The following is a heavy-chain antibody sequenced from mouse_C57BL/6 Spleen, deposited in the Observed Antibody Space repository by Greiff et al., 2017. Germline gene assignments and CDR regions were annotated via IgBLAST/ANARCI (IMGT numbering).Heavy chain of an antibody. V-gene: IGHV1-64*01. J-gene: IGHJ2*01. CDR1: GYTFTSYW. Sequence: QVQQQPGAELVKPGASVKLSCKASGYTFTSYWMHWVKQRPGQGLEWIGMIHPNSGSTNYNEKFKGKATLTVDKSSSTAYMQLSSLTSEDSAVYYCAREGAYYSNYEYFDYWGQGTTLTVSS. CDR3: AREGAYYSNYEYFDY. CDR2: IHPNSGST. D-gene: IGHD2-5*01.